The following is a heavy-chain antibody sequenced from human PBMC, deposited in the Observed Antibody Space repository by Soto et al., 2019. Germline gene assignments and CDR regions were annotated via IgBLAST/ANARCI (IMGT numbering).Heavy chain of an antibody. D-gene: IGHD2-2*01. CDR2: IDPSDSYT. CDR3: ARPIGYCSSTSCLPDTYYYGIDV. J-gene: IGHJ6*02. Sequence: GESLKISCKGSGYSFTSYWISWVRQMPGKGLEWMGRIDPSDSYTNYSPSFQGHVTISADKSISTAYLQWSSLKASDTAMYYCARPIGYCSSTSCLPDTYYYGIDVWGQGTTVTVSS. CDR1: GYSFTSYW. V-gene: IGHV5-10-1*01.